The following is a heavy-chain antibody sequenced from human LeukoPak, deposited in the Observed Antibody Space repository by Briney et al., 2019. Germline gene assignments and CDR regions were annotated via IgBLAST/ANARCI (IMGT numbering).Heavy chain of an antibody. D-gene: IGHD3-10*01. CDR2: INHSGST. V-gene: IGHV4-34*01. CDR3: ARGREVRGVTNWFDP. CDR1: GGSFSGCY. Sequence: PSETLSLTCAVYGGSFSGCYWSWIRQPPGKGLEWIGEINHSGSTNYNPSLKSRVTISVDTSKNQFSLKLSSVTAADTAVYYRARGREVRGVTNWFDPWGQGTLVTVSS. J-gene: IGHJ5*02.